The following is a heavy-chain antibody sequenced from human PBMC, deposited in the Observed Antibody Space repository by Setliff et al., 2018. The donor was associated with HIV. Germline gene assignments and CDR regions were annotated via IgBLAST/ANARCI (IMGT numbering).Heavy chain of an antibody. V-gene: IGHV5-51*01. CDR1: GSNFATYW. CDR3: ARGRGGYFGGGRYYNLPYFDS. CDR2: LYFGDSDP. Sequence: GESLKISCKTSGSNFATYWVGWVRQMPGKGLEWLGILYFGDSDPKYNPSFEGQVTISADESIKTAFLQWRSLETSDTAIYYCARGRGGYFGGGRYYNLPYFDSWGQGTLVTV. J-gene: IGHJ4*02. D-gene: IGHD2-15*01.